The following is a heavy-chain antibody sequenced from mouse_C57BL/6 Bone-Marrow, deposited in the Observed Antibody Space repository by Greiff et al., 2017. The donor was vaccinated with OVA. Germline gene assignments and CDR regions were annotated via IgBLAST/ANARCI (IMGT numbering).Heavy chain of an antibody. Sequence: QVQLKQSGAELVRPGTSVKMSCKASGYTFTNYWIGWAKQRPGHGLEWIGDIYPGGGYTNYNEKFKGKATLTADKSSSTAYMQFSSLTSEDSAIYYCARRADYYGSSPYWYFDVWGTGTTVTVSS. CDR1: GYTFTNYW. D-gene: IGHD1-1*01. J-gene: IGHJ1*03. V-gene: IGHV1-63*01. CDR3: ARRADYYGSSPYWYFDV. CDR2: IYPGGGYT.